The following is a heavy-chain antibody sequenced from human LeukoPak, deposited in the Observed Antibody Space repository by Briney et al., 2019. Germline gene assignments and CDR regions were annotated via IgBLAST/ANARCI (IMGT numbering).Heavy chain of an antibody. D-gene: IGHD6-13*01. V-gene: IGHV3-9*01. CDR2: ITWKSDSV. J-gene: IGHJ4*02. CDR3: AKDRFSSSWYQIDY. Sequence: GGSLRLSCAASGFTFDDYAMHWVRQVPGKGLEWVSGITWKSDSVGYADSVEGRFTISRDNAKNSLYLQMNSLRAEDTAVYYCAKDRFSSSWYQIDYWGQGTRVTVSS. CDR1: GFTFDDYA.